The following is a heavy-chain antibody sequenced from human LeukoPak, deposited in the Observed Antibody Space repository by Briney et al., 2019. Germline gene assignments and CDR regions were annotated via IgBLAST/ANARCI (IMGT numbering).Heavy chain of an antibody. CDR3: AKDALRAVPYYFDY. J-gene: IGHJ4*02. Sequence: GGTLRLSCAVSGFTFSSYGMSWVRQAPGKGLEWVSAISGSGYSAYYADSVKGRFTISGDNSKNTLFLQMNSLRAEDTAVYYCAKDALRAVPYYFDYWGQGTLVTVSS. D-gene: IGHD3-10*01. CDR1: GFTFSSYG. V-gene: IGHV3-23*01. CDR2: ISGSGYSA.